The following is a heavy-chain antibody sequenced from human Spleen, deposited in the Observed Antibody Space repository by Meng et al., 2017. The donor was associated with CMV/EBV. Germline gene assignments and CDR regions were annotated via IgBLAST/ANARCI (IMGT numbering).Heavy chain of an antibody. Sequence: GESLKISCAASGFTFSSYAMSWVRQAPGKGLEWVAVISYDGSNKYYADSVKGRFTISRDNSKNTLYLQMNSLRAEDTAVYYCARARVPAAISGYYGMDVWGQGTTVTVSS. V-gene: IGHV3-30*04. J-gene: IGHJ6*02. D-gene: IGHD2-2*01. CDR1: GFTFSSYA. CDR2: ISYDGSNK. CDR3: ARARVPAAISGYYGMDV.